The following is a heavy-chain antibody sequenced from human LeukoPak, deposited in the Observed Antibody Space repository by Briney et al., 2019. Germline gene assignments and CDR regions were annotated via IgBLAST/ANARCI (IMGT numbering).Heavy chain of an antibody. V-gene: IGHV4-59*01. Sequence: KTSETLSLTCTVSGGSISSYYWSWIRQPPGKGLEWIGYIYYSGSTNYNPSLKSRVTISVDTSKNQFSLKLSSVTAADTAVYYCARGPDLSQWLVAGYYFDYWSQGTLVTVSS. CDR3: ARGPDLSQWLVAGYYFDY. CDR2: IYYSGST. CDR1: GGSISSYY. J-gene: IGHJ4*02. D-gene: IGHD6-19*01.